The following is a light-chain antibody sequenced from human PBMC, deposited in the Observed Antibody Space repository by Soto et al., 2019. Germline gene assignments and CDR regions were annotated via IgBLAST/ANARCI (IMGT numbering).Light chain of an antibody. J-gene: IGLJ1*01. CDR1: ISDIGAYDY. CDR3: FSFTTTRTHV. CDR2: EVN. V-gene: IGLV2-14*01. Sequence: QSVLTQPSSVSGSPGQSITISCTGTISDIGAYDYVSWFQQHPGKAPKLMISEVNNRPSGVSNRFSGSKSGNTAYLTISGLQVEDEAEYFCFSFTTTRTHVFGTGTKVTVL.